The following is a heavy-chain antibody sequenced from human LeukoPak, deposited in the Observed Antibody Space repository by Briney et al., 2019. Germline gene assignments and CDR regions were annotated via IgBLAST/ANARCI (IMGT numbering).Heavy chain of an antibody. J-gene: IGHJ3*02. CDR2: IKQDGSEK. CDR3: AREKGIMVREMALDI. V-gene: IGHV3-7*03. D-gene: IGHD3-10*01. CDR1: GFSFSSNW. Sequence: GGSLRLSCGASGFSFSSNWMSWVRQAPGRGLEWVANIKQDGSEKHYVDSVKGRLTISRDNGKNSLYLQMNSLRAEDTAVYYCAREKGIMVREMALDIWGQGTMVTVSS.